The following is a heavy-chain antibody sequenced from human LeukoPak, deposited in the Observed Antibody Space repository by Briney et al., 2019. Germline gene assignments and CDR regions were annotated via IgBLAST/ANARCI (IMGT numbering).Heavy chain of an antibody. D-gene: IGHD2-2*01. Sequence: PGGSLRLSCAASGFTFRDYYMSWIRQAPGKGLEWVSYISSSGSTIYYADSVKGRFTISRDNAKNSLYLQMNSLRAEDTAVYYCARESKQRYCSSTSCYGARWFDPWGQGTLVTVSS. CDR3: ARESKQRYCSSTSCYGARWFDP. CDR1: GFTFRDYY. V-gene: IGHV3-11*01. CDR2: ISSSGSTI. J-gene: IGHJ5*02.